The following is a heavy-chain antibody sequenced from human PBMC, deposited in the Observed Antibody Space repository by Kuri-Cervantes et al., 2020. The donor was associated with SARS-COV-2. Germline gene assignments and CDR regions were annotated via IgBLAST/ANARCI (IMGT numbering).Heavy chain of an antibody. J-gene: IGHJ4*02. V-gene: IGHV4-59*01. CDR3: ARAGYSSSWNPFDY. CDR1: GGSISSYY. D-gene: IGHD6-13*01. CDR2: INYSGNT. Sequence: EPLQISCPVSGGSISSYYWSWIRQPPGKGLEWIGYINYSGNTNYNPSLKSRVTISVDTSKNQFSLKLSPVTAADTAVYYCARAGYSSSWNPFDYWGQGTLVTVSS.